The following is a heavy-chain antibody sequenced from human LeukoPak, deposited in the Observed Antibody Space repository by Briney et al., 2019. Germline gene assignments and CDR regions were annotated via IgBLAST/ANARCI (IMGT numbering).Heavy chain of an antibody. Sequence: GGSLRLSCAASGFTFSNSDMHWVRQSTGNGLEWVSAIGTAGDTYYSDSVKGRFTISRENAKNSLYLQMNSLRAGDTAVYYCAKELRTAAGYDAYDLWGQGTMVTVSS. J-gene: IGHJ3*01. D-gene: IGHD6-25*01. CDR1: GFTFSNSD. CDR3: AKELRTAAGYDAYDL. CDR2: IGTAGDT. V-gene: IGHV3-13*01.